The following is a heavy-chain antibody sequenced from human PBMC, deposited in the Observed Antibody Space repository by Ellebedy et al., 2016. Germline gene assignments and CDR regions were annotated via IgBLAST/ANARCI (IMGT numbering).Heavy chain of an antibody. D-gene: IGHD3-10*01. CDR3: ASSVQTYYYGLVYYYYGMDV. V-gene: IGHV1-3*01. Sequence: ASVKVSCTASGYTFTSYAMHWVRQAPGQRLEWMGWINAGNGNTKYSQKFQGRVTITRDTSASTAYMELSSLRSEDTAVYYCASSVQTYYYGLVYYYYGMDVWGQGTTVTVSS. CDR2: INAGNGNT. CDR1: GYTFTSYA. J-gene: IGHJ6*02.